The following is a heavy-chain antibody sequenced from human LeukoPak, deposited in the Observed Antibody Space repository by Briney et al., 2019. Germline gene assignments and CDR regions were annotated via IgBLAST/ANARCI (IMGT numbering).Heavy chain of an antibody. D-gene: IGHD3-22*01. J-gene: IGHJ4*02. CDR2: INPNSGGT. CDR3: ARLSLGYYYDSSGYYYDY. CDR1: GYTFTGYY. V-gene: IGHV1-2*02. Sequence: ASVKVSCKASGYTFTGYYMHWVRQAPGQGLEWMGWINPNSGGTNYAQKFQGRVTMTRDTSISTACMELSRLRSDDTAVYYCARLSLGYYYDSSGYYYDYWGQGTLVTVSS.